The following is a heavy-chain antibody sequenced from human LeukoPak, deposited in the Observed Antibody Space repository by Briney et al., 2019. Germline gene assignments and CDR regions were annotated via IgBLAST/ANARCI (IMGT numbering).Heavy chain of an antibody. Sequence: GESLKISCKGSGYSFTSYWIGWVRQMPGKGLEWMGIIYPGDSDTRYSPSFQGQVTISADKSISTAYLQWSSLKASDTAMYYCARVRSPSYGSNYYYYYMDVWGKGTTVTVSS. CDR1: GYSFTSYW. D-gene: IGHD5-18*01. V-gene: IGHV5-51*01. J-gene: IGHJ6*03. CDR3: ARVRSPSYGSNYYYYYMDV. CDR2: IYPGDSDT.